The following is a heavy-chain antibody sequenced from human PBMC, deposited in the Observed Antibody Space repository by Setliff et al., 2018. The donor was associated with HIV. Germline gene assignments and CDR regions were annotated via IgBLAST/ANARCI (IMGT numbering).Heavy chain of an antibody. J-gene: IGHJ4*02. CDR1: GFAFSSHA. CDR3: ATSPAAVTPRYFDF. D-gene: IGHD4-17*01. CDR2: TSGSGVST. V-gene: IGHV3-23*01. Sequence: GESLRLSCAASGFAFSSHAMNWVRQAPGKGLEWVSATSGSGVSTYSADSVKGRFTISRDNSKNTLYLQLTSLRAEDTAVYYCATSPAAVTPRYFDFWGQGTLVTVSS.